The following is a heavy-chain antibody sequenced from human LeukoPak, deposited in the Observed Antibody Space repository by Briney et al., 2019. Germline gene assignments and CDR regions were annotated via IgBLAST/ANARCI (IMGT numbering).Heavy chain of an antibody. CDR1: GFTFSSCG. V-gene: IGHV3-33*01. Sequence: GRSLRLSCAASGFTFSSCGMHWVRQAPGKGLEWVAVIWYDGSNKYYADSVKGRFTISRDNAKNSLYLQMNSLRDEDTAVYYCARDGGGRVDYWGQGTLVTVSS. J-gene: IGHJ4*02. D-gene: IGHD3-16*01. CDR3: ARDGGGRVDY. CDR2: IWYDGSNK.